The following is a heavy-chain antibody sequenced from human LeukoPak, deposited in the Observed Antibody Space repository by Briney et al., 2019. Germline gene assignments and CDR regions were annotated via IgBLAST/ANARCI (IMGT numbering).Heavy chain of an antibody. CDR1: NGSINFVSYY. J-gene: IGHJ4*02. CDR2: IHYTGNT. D-gene: IGHD3-9*01. CDR3: ARDGAGMTGTGLDY. Sequence: SETLSLTCTVSNGSINFVSYYWSWIRQPPGKGLEWLGYIHYTGNTIYNPSLKSRVTISMDTAKSQFSLKVSSVTAADTAVYYCARDGAGMTGTGLDYWGQGILATVSS. V-gene: IGHV4-61*01.